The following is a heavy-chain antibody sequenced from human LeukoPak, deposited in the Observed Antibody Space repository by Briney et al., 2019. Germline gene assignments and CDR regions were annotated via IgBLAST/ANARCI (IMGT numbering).Heavy chain of an antibody. V-gene: IGHV4-39*01. CDR1: GGSISSSSYY. Sequence: PSETLSLTCTVSGGSISSSSYYWGWIRQPPGKGLEWIGSIYYSGSTYYNPSLKSRVTISVDTSKNQFSLKLSSVTAADTAVYYCARQGYSGYDGFYFDYWGQGTLVTVSS. D-gene: IGHD5-12*01. CDR2: IYYSGST. J-gene: IGHJ4*02. CDR3: ARQGYSGYDGFYFDY.